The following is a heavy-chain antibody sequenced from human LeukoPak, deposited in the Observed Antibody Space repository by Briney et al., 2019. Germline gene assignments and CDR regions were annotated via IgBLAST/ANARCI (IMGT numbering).Heavy chain of an antibody. CDR3: ARDGPPSMVRGVIRDAFDI. J-gene: IGHJ3*02. D-gene: IGHD3-10*01. Sequence: GGSLRLSCAASGFTFSSYEMNWVRQAPGKGLEWVSYISSSGSTIYYADSVKGRFTISRDNAKNSLYLQMNSLSAEDTAVYYCARDGPPSMVRGVIRDAFDIWGQGTMVTVSS. CDR2: ISSSGSTI. V-gene: IGHV3-48*03. CDR1: GFTFSSYE.